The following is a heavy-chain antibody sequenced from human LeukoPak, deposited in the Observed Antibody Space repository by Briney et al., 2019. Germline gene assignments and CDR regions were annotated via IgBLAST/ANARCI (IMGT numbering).Heavy chain of an antibody. J-gene: IGHJ4*02. CDR1: GGSISSYY. CDR3: ARSELLWFGGVNSGFDY. D-gene: IGHD3-10*01. CDR2: IYYSGST. Sequence: PSQTLSLTCTVSGGSISSYYWSWIRQPPGKGLEWIGYIYYSGSTNYNPSLKSRVTISVDTSKNQFSLKLSSVTAADTAVYYCARSELLWFGGVNSGFDYWGQGTLVTVSS. V-gene: IGHV4-59*01.